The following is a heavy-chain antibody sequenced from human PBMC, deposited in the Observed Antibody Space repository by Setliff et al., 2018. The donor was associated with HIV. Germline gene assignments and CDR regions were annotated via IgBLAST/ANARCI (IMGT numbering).Heavy chain of an antibody. J-gene: IGHJ6*03. Sequence: VKVSCKASGFTFSGSVVQWVRQARGQRLEWIGRIVVGSGKTDYAQKFQNRVTITRDMSTSTAYMELSSLRSEDTAVYYCAADRGDYFELDYPYYHYMDVWGKGTTVTVSS. CDR1: GFTFSGSV. V-gene: IGHV1-58*01. CDR3: AADRGDYFELDYPYYHYMDV. CDR2: IVVGSGKT. D-gene: IGHD3-22*01.